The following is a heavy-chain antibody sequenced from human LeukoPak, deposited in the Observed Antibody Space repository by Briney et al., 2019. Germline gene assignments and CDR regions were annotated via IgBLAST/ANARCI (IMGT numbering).Heavy chain of an antibody. J-gene: IGHJ4*02. Sequence: GGSLRLSCAASGFTFSSYWMNWVRQAPGKGLEWVANIKQGGSETYYVDSVKGRFTISRDSAKNSLFLQMTSLRAEDTAVYYCATYVPTPRRGLDYWGQGTLVTVSS. D-gene: IGHD3-10*01. V-gene: IGHV3-7*01. CDR3: ATYVPTPRRGLDY. CDR2: IKQGGSET. CDR1: GFTFSSYW.